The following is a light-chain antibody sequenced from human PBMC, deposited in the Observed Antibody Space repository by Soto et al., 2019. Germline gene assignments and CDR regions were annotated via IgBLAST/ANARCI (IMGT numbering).Light chain of an antibody. CDR1: QSVSSSSFGTS. CDR2: GAS. V-gene: IGKV3-20*01. CDR3: HQYIHSHFT. J-gene: IGKJ3*01. Sequence: TVLTQSPGTLSLSPGETATLSCRASQSVSSSSFGTSLAGYQQKPGQAPRLLIFGASSRATAIPDRFSGSGSGTDFTLTISRLEPEDSAVYFCHQYIHSHFTFGPGTKVEI.